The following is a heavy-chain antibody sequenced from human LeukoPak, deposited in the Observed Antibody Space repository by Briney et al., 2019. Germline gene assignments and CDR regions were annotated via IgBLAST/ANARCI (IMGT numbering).Heavy chain of an antibody. CDR2: FIPVFGTP. J-gene: IGHJ4*02. CDR3: ASRHTPLRHSDWDVDY. D-gene: IGHD3-9*01. V-gene: IGHV1-69*05. CDR1: GGTFTTFA. Sequence: SMKVSCKISGGTFTTFAVIWVRQAPGQGLEWLGGFIPVFGTPTYAEKFRGRATISTDEASTTAYMDLHTLTSDDTAVYYCASRHTPLRHSDWDVDYWGQGTLVTVSS.